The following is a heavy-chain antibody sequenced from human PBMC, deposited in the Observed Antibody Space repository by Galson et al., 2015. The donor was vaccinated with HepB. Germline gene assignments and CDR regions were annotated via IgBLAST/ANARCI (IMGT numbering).Heavy chain of an antibody. CDR1: GYTLTELS. J-gene: IGHJ4*02. Sequence: SVKVSCKVSGYTLTELSMHWVRQAPGKGLEWMGGFDPEDGETIYAQKFQGRVTMTEDTSTDTAYMELSSLRSEDTAVYYCATMTDQYSGIDRAGFDYWGQGTLVTVSS. CDR3: ATMTDQYSGIDRAGFDY. CDR2: FDPEDGET. V-gene: IGHV1-24*01. D-gene: IGHD1-26*01.